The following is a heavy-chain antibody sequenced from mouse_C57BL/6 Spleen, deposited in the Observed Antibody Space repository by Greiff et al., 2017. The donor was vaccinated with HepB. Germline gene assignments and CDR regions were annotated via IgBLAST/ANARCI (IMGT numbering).Heavy chain of an antibody. CDR3: ARGGDRDY. V-gene: IGHV1-69*01. CDR2: IDPSDSYT. Sequence: QVQLKQPGAELVMPGASVKLSCKASGYTFTSYWMHWVKQRPGQGLEWIGEIDPSDSYTNYNQKFKGKSTLTVDKSSSTAYMQLSSLTSEDSAVYYCARGGDRDYWGQGTTLTVSS. J-gene: IGHJ2*01. D-gene: IGHD3-3*01. CDR1: GYTFTSYW.